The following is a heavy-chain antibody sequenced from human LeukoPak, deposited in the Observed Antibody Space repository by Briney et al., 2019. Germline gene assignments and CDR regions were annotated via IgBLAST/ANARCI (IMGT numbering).Heavy chain of an antibody. CDR1: GGSISSSGYY. CDR2: IYYSGST. Sequence: PSETLSLTCTVSGGSISSSGYYWGWIRQPPGKGLEWIGSIYYSGSTYYNPSLKSRVTISVDTSKNQFSLKLSSVTAADTAVYYCRGLGYSYVDYWGQGTLVTVSS. CDR3: RGLGYSYVDY. D-gene: IGHD5-18*01. J-gene: IGHJ4*02. V-gene: IGHV4-39*07.